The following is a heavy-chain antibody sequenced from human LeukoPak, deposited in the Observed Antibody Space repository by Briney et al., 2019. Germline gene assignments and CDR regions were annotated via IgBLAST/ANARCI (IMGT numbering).Heavy chain of an antibody. J-gene: IGHJ4*02. Sequence: GGSQRLSCAASGLTFNSSWMHWVSHAAGKGLVRVSCINSGGSTTSYADSVKGRFTISSDNARNTLYLQMNSLRGEDAAVYYCARNFGSQHFDYWGQGTLDSVSS. CDR1: GLTFNSSW. CDR2: INSGGSTT. D-gene: IGHD3-10*01. V-gene: IGHV3-74*01. CDR3: ARNFGSQHFDY.